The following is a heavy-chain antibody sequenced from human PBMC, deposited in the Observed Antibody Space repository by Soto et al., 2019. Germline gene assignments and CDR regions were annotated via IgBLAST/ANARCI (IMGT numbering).Heavy chain of an antibody. CDR1: GYTFTSYA. CDR3: ARGEDYYGSGSYYNEYNWFDP. D-gene: IGHD3-10*01. J-gene: IGHJ5*02. V-gene: IGHV1-3*01. CDR2: INAGNGNT. Sequence: ASVKVSCKASGYTFTSYAMHWVRQAPGQRLEWMGWINAGNGNTKYSQKFQGRVTITRDTSASTAYMELSSLGSEDTAVYYCARGEDYYGSGSYYNEYNWFDPWGQGTLVTVSS.